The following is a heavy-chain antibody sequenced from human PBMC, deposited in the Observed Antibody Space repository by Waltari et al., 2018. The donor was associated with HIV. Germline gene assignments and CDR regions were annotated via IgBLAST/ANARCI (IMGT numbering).Heavy chain of an antibody. Sequence: EVQLLESGGGLVQPGGSLSLSCAASGFTFANFALGWVRQAPGQGLEWVSSISGSGTETYYADSVKGRFTISRDNSRDTLYLEMNSLRAEDSGMYYCANMATIRLPFDYWGQGTLVTVSS. CDR2: ISGSGTET. CDR1: GFTFANFA. V-gene: IGHV3-23*01. CDR3: ANMATIRLPFDY. J-gene: IGHJ4*02. D-gene: IGHD3-10*01.